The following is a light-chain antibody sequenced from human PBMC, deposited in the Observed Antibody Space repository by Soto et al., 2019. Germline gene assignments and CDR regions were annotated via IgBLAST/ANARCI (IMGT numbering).Light chain of an antibody. V-gene: IGKV3-15*01. Sequence: EIVLTQSPATVPVSPGERVTLSCRASQSVSIDLAWYQQKPGQAPRLLIYGASTRATDTPPSFTGSGSGTEFTLTISSLQSEDIAVYYCQQYNKWPQTFGQGTKVDIK. J-gene: IGKJ1*01. CDR1: QSVSID. CDR3: QQYNKWPQT. CDR2: GAS.